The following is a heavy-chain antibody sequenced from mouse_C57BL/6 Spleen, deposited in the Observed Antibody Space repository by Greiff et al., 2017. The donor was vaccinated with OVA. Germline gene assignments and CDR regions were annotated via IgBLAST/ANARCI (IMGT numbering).Heavy chain of an antibody. Sequence: VKLMESGPGLVQPSQSLSITCTVSGFSLTSYGVHWVRQSPGKGLEWLGVIWRGGSTDYNAAFMSRLSITKDNSKSQVFFKMNSLQADDTAIYYCAKTGIYDGNYYAMDYWGQGTSVTVSS. V-gene: IGHV2-5*01. CDR3: AKTGIYDGNYYAMDY. J-gene: IGHJ4*01. CDR1: GFSLTSYG. CDR2: IWRGGST. D-gene: IGHD2-3*01.